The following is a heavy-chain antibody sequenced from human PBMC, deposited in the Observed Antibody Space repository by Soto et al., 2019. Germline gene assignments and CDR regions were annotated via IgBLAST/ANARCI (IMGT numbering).Heavy chain of an antibody. CDR2: MNPNSGNT. J-gene: IGHJ4*01. D-gene: IGHD5-12*01. V-gene: IGHV1-8*01. Sequence: ASVKVSCKASGYTFASYDIKWARQAAGQGIEWMGLMNPNSGNTGYAQKFQGRVTMTRNTSISTAYMELSSLRSEDTAVYYCVKAYSAYDPRADYWG. CDR3: VKAYSAYDPRADY. CDR1: GYTFASYD.